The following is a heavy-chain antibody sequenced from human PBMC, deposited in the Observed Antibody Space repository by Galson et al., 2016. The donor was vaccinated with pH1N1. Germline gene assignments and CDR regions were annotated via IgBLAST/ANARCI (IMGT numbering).Heavy chain of an antibody. J-gene: IGHJ4*02. D-gene: IGHD5-12*01. V-gene: IGHV2-5*01. CDR1: GGSVYRGGYF. CDR3: AHTPALFNSGLFREAYYFDY. CDR2: INSADE. Sequence: TLSLTCTVSGGSVYRGGYFWVWLRQSPEKGLEWIGHINSADERYRPSLKSRLTLTKDTSKNQVALTLTNMDPVDTATYYCAHTPALFNSGLFREAYYFDYWGQGTLVTVSS.